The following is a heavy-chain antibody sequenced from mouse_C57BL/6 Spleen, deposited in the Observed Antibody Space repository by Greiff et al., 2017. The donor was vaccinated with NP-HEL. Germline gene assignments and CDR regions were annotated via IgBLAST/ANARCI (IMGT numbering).Heavy chain of an antibody. CDR1: GYTFTSYW. Sequence: QVQLQQPGAELVRPGSSVKLSCKASGYTFTSYWMHWVKQRPIQGLEWIGNIDPSDSDTHYNQKFKDKATLTVDKSSSTAYMQPSSLTSEASAVYSGARPSGRSYEDWYGDVWGTGTTVNVSS. CDR3: ARPSGRSYEDWYGDV. CDR2: IDPSDSDT. D-gene: IGHD1-1*01. V-gene: IGHV1-52*01. J-gene: IGHJ1*03.